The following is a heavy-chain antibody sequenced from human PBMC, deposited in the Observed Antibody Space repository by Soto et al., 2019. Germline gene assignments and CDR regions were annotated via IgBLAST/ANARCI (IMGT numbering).Heavy chain of an antibody. D-gene: IGHD2-21*02. Sequence: QITLKESGPPLVKPTQTLTLTCTFSGFSLSTSGVGVGWIRQPPGKALEWLALIYWDDDKRYSPSLKSRLTITKDTSKNQVVLTMINMDPVDTATYYCAHRAGGDPFPNTWFDPWGQGTLVTVSS. V-gene: IGHV2-5*02. CDR3: AHRAGGDPFPNTWFDP. J-gene: IGHJ5*02. CDR1: GFSLSTSGVG. CDR2: IYWDDDK.